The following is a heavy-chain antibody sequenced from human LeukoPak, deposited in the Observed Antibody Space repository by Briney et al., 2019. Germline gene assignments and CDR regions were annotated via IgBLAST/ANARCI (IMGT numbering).Heavy chain of an antibody. V-gene: IGHV1-18*01. CDR2: ISAYNGNT. D-gene: IGHD6-6*01. CDR1: GYTFTSYG. J-gene: IGHJ6*02. Sequence: ASVKVSCKASGYTFTSYGISWVRQAPGQGLEWMGWISAYNGNTNYAQKLQGRVTMTRNTSISTAYMELSSLRSEDTAVYYCARERSSLRYYYYGMDVWGQGTTVTVSS. CDR3: ARERSSLRYYYYGMDV.